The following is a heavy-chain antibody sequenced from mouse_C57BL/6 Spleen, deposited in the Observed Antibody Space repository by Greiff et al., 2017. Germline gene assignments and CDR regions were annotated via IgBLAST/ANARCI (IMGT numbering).Heavy chain of an antibody. Sequence: VQVVESGPGLVAPSQSLSITCTVSGFSLTSYGVDWVRQPPGKGLEWLGVIWGGGSTNYNSALMSRLSISKDNSTSQVFLKMNSLQTDDTAMYYCARIYYYGSSHYYAMDYWGQGTSVTVSS. V-gene: IGHV2-9*01. CDR2: IWGGGST. CDR3: ARIYYYGSSHYYAMDY. CDR1: GFSLTSYG. D-gene: IGHD1-1*01. J-gene: IGHJ4*01.